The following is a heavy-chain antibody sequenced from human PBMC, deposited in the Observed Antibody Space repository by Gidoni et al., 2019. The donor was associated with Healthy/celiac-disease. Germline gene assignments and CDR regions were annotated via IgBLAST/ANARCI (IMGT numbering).Heavy chain of an antibody. CDR2: IYYSGST. Sequence: QVQLQDSGPGLVKPSETLSLTFTVYGGSISSSYWSWIRQPPGKGLEWIGYIYYSGSTNYNPALKSRVTISVDTSKNQFSLKLSSVTAADTAVYYCARDPGYCSGGSCPWAFDIWGQGTMVTVSS. J-gene: IGHJ3*02. D-gene: IGHD2-15*01. CDR3: ARDPGYCSGGSCPWAFDI. V-gene: IGHV4-59*01. CDR1: GGSISSSY.